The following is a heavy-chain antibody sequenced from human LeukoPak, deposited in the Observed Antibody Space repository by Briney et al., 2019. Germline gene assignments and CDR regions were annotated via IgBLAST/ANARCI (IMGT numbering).Heavy chain of an antibody. CDR2: IYSGGST. D-gene: IGHD1-1*01. CDR3: AREGSAGTTGHFDY. V-gene: IGHV3-53*01. CDR1: GFTVSSNY. Sequence: RTGGSLRLSCAASGFTVSSNYTSWVRQAPGKGLEWVSVIYSGGSTYYADSVKGRFTISRDNSKNTLYLQMNSLRAEDTAVYYCAREGSAGTTGHFDYWGQGTLVTVSS. J-gene: IGHJ4*02.